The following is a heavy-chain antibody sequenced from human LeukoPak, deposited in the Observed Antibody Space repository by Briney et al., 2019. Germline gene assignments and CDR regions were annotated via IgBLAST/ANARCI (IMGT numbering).Heavy chain of an antibody. V-gene: IGHV3-20*04. D-gene: IGHD1-26*01. CDR2: INWNGGST. CDR1: GFTFDDYG. J-gene: IGHJ4*02. Sequence: PGGSLRLSCGASGFTFDDYGMSWVRQVPGKGLEWVCGINWNGGSTGYADSVKGRFTISRDSAKNSLYVQMKSLRADDTAFYYCARRTIVGAGFDYWGQGTLVTVSS. CDR3: ARRTIVGAGFDY.